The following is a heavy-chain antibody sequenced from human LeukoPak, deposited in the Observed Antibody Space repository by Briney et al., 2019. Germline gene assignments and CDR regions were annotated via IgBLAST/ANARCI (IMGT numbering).Heavy chain of an antibody. J-gene: IGHJ3*02. CDR1: GFTFSSYW. D-gene: IGHD6-19*01. CDR2: IKQDGSEK. V-gene: IGHV3-7*01. CDR3: ARDLRQQWLGDVFDI. Sequence: SGGSLRLSCAASGFTFSSYWMSWVRQAPGKGLEWVANIKQDGSEKYYVDSVKGQFTIARNNANNSLDLQKNSLRAEDTAVYYCARDLRQQWLGDVFDIWGEGTMVTVSS.